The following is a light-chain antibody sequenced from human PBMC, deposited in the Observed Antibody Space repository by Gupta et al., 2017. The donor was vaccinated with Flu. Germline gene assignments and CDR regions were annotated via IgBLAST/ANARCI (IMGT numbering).Light chain of an antibody. J-gene: IGKJ3*01. CDR2: AAS. CDR3: QQSYSTPFT. V-gene: IGKV1-39*01. Sequence: PSSLSASVGDRVTITCRASQSISSYLNWYQQKPGKAPKLLIYAASSLQSGVPSRFSGSGSGTDFTLTISSLQPEDFATYYCQQSYSTPFTFGPGTKVDIK. CDR1: QSISSY.